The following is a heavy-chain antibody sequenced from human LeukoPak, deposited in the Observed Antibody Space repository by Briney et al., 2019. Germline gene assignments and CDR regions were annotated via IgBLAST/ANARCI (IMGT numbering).Heavy chain of an antibody. D-gene: IGHD3-3*01. CDR1: GYTFTSYG. J-gene: IGHJ4*02. V-gene: IGHV1-18*01. CDR3: XXXXXXXXXXXXXXRFLELVY. Sequence: GASVKVSCKASGYTFTSYGISWVRQAPGQGLEWMGWISAYNGNTNYAQKLQGRVTMTTDTSTSTAYMELRSLRSDDTAVYYCXXXXXXXXXXXXXXRFLELVYWGQGTLVTVSS. CDR2: ISAYNGNT.